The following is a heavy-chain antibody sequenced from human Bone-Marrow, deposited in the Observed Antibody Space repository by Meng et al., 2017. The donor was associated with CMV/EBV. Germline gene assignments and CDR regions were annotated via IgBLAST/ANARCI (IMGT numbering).Heavy chain of an antibody. D-gene: IGHD5-12*01. CDR3: ASSVAMVSWFDP. CDR1: GYSISSGYY. Sequence: GSLRLSCTVSGYSISSGYYWGWIRQPPGKGLEWIGSIYYSGSTYYNTSLKSRVTISVDTSKNQFSLKLSSVTAADTAVYYCASSVAMVSWFDPWGQGTLVTVSS. CDR2: IYYSGST. V-gene: IGHV4-38-2*02. J-gene: IGHJ5*02.